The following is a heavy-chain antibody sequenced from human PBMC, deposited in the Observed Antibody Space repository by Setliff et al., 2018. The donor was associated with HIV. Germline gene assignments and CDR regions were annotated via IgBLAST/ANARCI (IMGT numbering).Heavy chain of an antibody. CDR1: GYTFTNYG. D-gene: IGHD3-10*01. CDR3: ATDRTRTGISLVRGRLTDPARYPLDY. Sequence: ASVKVSCKASGYTFTNYGINWVRQAPGQGLEWMAWINVYNGDTNFAQKFQGRVTMSKDTSTGTAYMELRSLTSDDTAVYYCATDRTRTGISLVRGRLTDPARYPLDYWGQGTLVTVSS. J-gene: IGHJ4*02. V-gene: IGHV1-18*01. CDR2: INVYNGDT.